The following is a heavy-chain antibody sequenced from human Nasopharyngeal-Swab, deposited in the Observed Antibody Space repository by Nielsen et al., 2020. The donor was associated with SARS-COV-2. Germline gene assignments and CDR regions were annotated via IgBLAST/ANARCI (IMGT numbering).Heavy chain of an antibody. CDR2: IYYSGST. V-gene: IGHV4-39*07. CDR3: ARESESGEYYDKRRLSYFDY. D-gene: IGHD3-22*01. Sequence: SETLSLTCTVSGGSISSSSYYWGWIRQPPGKGLEWIGSIYYSGSTNYNPSLKSRVTISVDTSKNQFSLKLSSVTAADTAVYYCARESESGEYYDKRRLSYFDYWGRGTLVTVSS. J-gene: IGHJ4*02. CDR1: GGSISSSSYY.